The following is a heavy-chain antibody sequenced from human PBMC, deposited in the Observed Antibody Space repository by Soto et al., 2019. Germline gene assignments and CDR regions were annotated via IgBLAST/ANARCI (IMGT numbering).Heavy chain of an antibody. D-gene: IGHD1-1*01. V-gene: IGHV1-8*01. J-gene: IGHJ5*02. CDR3: ARMATYGTLNWFDP. Sequence: QVQLVQSGAEVQRPGASVKVSCRASGYAFGDYDISWVRQAPGQGLEGMGWMNPNSANTGYAQKFQGRVSMTRDMCISTAYMELSRLRPEDTAIYYCARMATYGTLNWFDPWGQGALVTVSS. CDR2: MNPNSANT. CDR1: GYAFGDYD.